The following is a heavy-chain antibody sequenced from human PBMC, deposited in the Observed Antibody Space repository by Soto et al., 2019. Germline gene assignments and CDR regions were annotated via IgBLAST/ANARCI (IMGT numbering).Heavy chain of an antibody. Sequence: SETLSLTCTVSGGSISSSSYYWGWIRQPPGKGLEWIGYIYYSGSTYYNPSLKSRVTISVDTSKNQFSLKLSSVTAADTAVYYCARGITMIRGVILTPYFDYWGQGTLVTVSS. D-gene: IGHD3-10*01. CDR2: IYYSGST. CDR3: ARGITMIRGVILTPYFDY. J-gene: IGHJ4*02. V-gene: IGHV4-31*03. CDR1: GGSISSSSYY.